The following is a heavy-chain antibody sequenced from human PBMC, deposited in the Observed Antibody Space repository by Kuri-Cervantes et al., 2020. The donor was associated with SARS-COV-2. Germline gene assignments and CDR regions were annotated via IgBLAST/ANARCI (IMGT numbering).Heavy chain of an antibody. CDR3: ARESIAVADTYTENKFDY. D-gene: IGHD6-19*01. CDR1: GFTFSSYA. Sequence: GGSLRLSCAASGFTFSSYAMHWVRQAPGKGLEWVAVISYDGSNKYYADSVKGRFTISRDNSKNTLYLQMNSLRAEDTAVYYCARESIAVADTYTENKFDYWGQGTLVTVSS. J-gene: IGHJ4*02. V-gene: IGHV3-30-3*01. CDR2: ISYDGSNK.